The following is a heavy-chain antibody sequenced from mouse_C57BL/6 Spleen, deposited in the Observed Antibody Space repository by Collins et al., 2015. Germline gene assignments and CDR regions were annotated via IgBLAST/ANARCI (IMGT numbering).Heavy chain of an antibody. J-gene: IGHJ3*01. CDR3: ARSDYDYDRAWFAY. Sequence: QVQLQQPGAELVRPGSSVKLSCKASGYTFTSYWMHWVKQRPIQGLEWIGNIDPSDSETHYNQKFKDKATLTVDKSSSTAYMQLSSLTSEDSAVYYCARSDYDYDRAWFAYWGQGTLVTVSA. CDR2: IDPSDSET. D-gene: IGHD2-4*01. CDR1: GYTFTSYW. V-gene: IGHV1-52*01.